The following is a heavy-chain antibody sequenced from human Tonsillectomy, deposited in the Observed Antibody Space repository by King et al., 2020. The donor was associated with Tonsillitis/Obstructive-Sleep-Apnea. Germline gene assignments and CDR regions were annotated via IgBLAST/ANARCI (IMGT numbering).Heavy chain of an antibody. CDR3: TRPPFDY. J-gene: IGHJ4*02. CDR1: GYSFTSHW. CDR2: IDPSDSYT. V-gene: IGHV5-10-1*03. Sequence: QLVQSGAEVKKPGESLRISCKGSGYSFTSHWISWVRQMPGKGLEWMGRIDPSDSYTNYSPSFHGHVTISADKSVSTAYLQWSSLQSSDTAVYYCTRPPFDYWGQGTLVTASS.